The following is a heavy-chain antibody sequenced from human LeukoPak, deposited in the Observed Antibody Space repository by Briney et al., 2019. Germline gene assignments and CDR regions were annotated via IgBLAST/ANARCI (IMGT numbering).Heavy chain of an antibody. D-gene: IGHD6-19*01. CDR2: ISGSGDST. CDR1: GFTFSSYA. Sequence: GGSLRLSCAASGFTFSSYAMSWVRQAPGKGLEWVSGISGSGDSTYYADSVKGRFTISRDNSKNTLYLQMNSLRAEDTAVYYCARRSGIAVAGAFDYWGQGTLVTVSS. CDR3: ARRSGIAVAGAFDY. J-gene: IGHJ4*02. V-gene: IGHV3-23*01.